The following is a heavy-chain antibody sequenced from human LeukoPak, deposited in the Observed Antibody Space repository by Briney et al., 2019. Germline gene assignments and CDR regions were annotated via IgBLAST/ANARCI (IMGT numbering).Heavy chain of an antibody. CDR2: TYYSGST. CDR3: ARDHKMYYFDY. D-gene: IGHD5-24*01. V-gene: IGHV4-59*01. Sequence: PSETLSLTCTVSGGSISSYYWSWIRQPPGKGLEWIGYTYYSGSTNYNPSLKSRVTISVDTSKNQFSLKLSSVTAADTAVYYCARDHKMYYFDYWGQGTLVTVSS. J-gene: IGHJ4*02. CDR1: GGSISSYY.